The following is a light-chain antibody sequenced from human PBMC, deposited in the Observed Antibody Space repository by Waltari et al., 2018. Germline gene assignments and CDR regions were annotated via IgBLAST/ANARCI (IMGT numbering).Light chain of an antibody. V-gene: IGKV1-5*03. Sequence: DIQMTQSPSTLSASVGDTITITCRASQSISNYLAWYQQKPGKAPKLLIYKASSSGSGPPSRFGGSGSGTEFTLTISSLQPDDFATYYCQQYNTYPSFGQGPKLEIK. CDR2: KAS. CDR1: QSISNY. CDR3: QQYNTYPS. J-gene: IGKJ2*03.